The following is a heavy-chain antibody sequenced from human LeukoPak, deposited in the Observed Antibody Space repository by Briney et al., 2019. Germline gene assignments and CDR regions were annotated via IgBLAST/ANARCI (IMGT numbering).Heavy chain of an antibody. CDR2: IYYSGST. J-gene: IGHJ4*02. Sequence: PSETLSLTCTVSGGSISSYYWSWIRQPPGKGLEWIGYIYYSGSTNYNPSLKSRVTISVDTSKNQFSLKLSSVTAADTAVYYCARGSANYDILTGYYNTPFDYWGQGTLVTVSS. CDR3: ARGSANYDILTGYYNTPFDY. V-gene: IGHV4-59*01. CDR1: GGSISSYY. D-gene: IGHD3-9*01.